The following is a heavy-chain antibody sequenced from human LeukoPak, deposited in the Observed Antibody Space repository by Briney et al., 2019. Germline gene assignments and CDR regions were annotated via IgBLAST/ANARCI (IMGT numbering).Heavy chain of an antibody. D-gene: IGHD5-12*01. V-gene: IGHV3-53*01. CDR2: IFSGGST. CDR3: ARDAGYPHSQGVIFQH. J-gene: IGHJ1*01. CDR1: GFTVSSNY. Sequence: GGSLRLSCAASGFTVSSNYMNWVRQAPGKGLEWVSVIFSGGSTYYADSVKGRFTTSRDNSKNTLYLQMNSLRAEDTAVYFCARDAGYPHSQGVIFQHWGQGTLVTVSS.